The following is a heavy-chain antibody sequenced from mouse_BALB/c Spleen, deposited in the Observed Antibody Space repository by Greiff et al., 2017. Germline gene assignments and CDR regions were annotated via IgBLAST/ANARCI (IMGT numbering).Heavy chain of an antibody. CDR3: ARGPGSSYYFDV. Sequence: EVKLVESGGGLVQPGGSLKLSCAASGFTFSSYAMSWVRQTPEKRLEWVASISSGGSTYYPDSVKGRFTISRDNARNILYLQMSSLRSEDTAMYYCARGPGSSYYFDVWGEGTTLTVSS. CDR2: ISSGGST. V-gene: IGHV5-6-5*01. J-gene: IGHJ2*01. D-gene: IGHD1-1*01. CDR1: GFTFSSYA.